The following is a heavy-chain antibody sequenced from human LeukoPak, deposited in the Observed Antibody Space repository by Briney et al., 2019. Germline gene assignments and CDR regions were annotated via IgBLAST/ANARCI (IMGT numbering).Heavy chain of an antibody. J-gene: IGHJ3*02. V-gene: IGHV3-23*01. CDR2: ISGSGGST. Sequence: GGPLRLPCAASGFTFSSYAMSWVRQAPGKGLEWVSAISGSGGSTYYADSVKGRFTISRDNSKNTLYLQMNSLRAEDTAVYYCAKVGLSGYDFFAFDIWGQGTMVTVSS. D-gene: IGHD5-12*01. CDR1: GFTFSSYA. CDR3: AKVGLSGYDFFAFDI.